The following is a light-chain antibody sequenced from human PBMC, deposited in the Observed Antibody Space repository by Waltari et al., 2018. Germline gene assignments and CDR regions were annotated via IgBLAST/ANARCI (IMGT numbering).Light chain of an antibody. CDR1: SSDVGSYNL. J-gene: IGLJ1*01. CDR3: CSYAGSSTYV. V-gene: IGLV2-23*02. Sequence: QSALTQPASVSGSPGQSITISCTGTSSDVGSYNLVSWYQQHPGKAPKLMIYEVSERPSGVSNRSSGSKSGNTASLTISGLQAEDEADYYCCSYAGSSTYVFGTGTNVTVL. CDR2: EVS.